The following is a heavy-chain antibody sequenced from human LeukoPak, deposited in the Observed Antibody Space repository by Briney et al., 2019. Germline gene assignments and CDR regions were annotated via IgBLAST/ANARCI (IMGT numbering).Heavy chain of an antibody. CDR3: ARGEYNWNYVFDY. Sequence: GGSLRLSCAVAGFTFTSYSMQWVRQAPGKGLEWVSSISRSSSDIYYADSVKGRFTTSRDNAKNSLYLQMNSLRAEDTAVYYCARGEYNWNYVFDYWGQGTLVTVSS. D-gene: IGHD1-7*01. CDR1: GFTFTSYS. CDR2: ISRSSSDI. V-gene: IGHV3-21*01. J-gene: IGHJ4*02.